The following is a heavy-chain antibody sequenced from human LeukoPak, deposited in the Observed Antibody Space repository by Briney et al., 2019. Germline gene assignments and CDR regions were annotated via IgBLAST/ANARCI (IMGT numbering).Heavy chain of an antibody. V-gene: IGHV1-69*04. CDR1: GGTFSSYA. Sequence: SVKVSCKASGGTFSSYAISWVRQAPGQGLEWMGRIIPILGIANYAQKFQGRVTITADKSTSTAYMELSSLRSEDTAVYYCARGPRGYGSNSNWFDPWGQGTLVTVSS. J-gene: IGHJ5*02. CDR2: IIPILGIA. D-gene: IGHD4-23*01. CDR3: ARGPRGYGSNSNWFDP.